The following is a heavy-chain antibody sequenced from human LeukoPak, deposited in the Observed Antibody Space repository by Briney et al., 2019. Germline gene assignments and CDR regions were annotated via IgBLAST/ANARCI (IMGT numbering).Heavy chain of an antibody. CDR2: IYTGGST. CDR3: ARDRGWGYSDY. CDR1: GFTVSSNY. Sequence: GGSLRLSCAVSGFTVSSNYMSWVRQGQGKGREWVSVIYTGGSTYYAESVKGRFTSSRDNSKNTLYLQVNSLRAEDTAVYYCARDRGWGYSDYWGQGTLVTVSS. J-gene: IGHJ4*02. V-gene: IGHV3-53*01. D-gene: IGHD2-15*01.